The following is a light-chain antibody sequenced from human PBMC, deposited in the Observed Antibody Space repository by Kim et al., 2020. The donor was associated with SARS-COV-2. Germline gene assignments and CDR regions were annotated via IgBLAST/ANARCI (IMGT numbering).Light chain of an antibody. Sequence: SVTSSGTGTSRDVGGYNYVSWYQQHPGKAPKLVIFDVSKRPSGVPDRFSGSKSGNTASLTISGLQAEDEADYYCCSYAGSYTLVVFGGGTQLTVL. CDR3: CSYAGSYTLVV. CDR1: SRDVGGYNY. V-gene: IGLV2-11*01. J-gene: IGLJ2*01. CDR2: DVS.